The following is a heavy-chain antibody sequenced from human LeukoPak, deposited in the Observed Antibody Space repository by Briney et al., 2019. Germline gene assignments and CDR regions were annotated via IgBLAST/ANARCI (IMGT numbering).Heavy chain of an antibody. D-gene: IGHD2-15*01. CDR1: GGSISSYY. CDR2: IYCSGST. Sequence: SETLSLTCTVSGGSISSYYWSWIRQPPGKGLEWIGYIYCSGSTNYNPSLKSRVTISVDTSKNQFPLKLSSVTAADTAVYYCARIRGGCLDYWGQGTLVTVSS. J-gene: IGHJ4*02. CDR3: ARIRGGCLDY. V-gene: IGHV4-59*08.